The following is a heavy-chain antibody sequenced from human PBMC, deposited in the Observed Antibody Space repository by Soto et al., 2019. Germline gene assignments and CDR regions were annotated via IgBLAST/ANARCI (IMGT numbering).Heavy chain of an antibody. CDR3: ARDMTTVTPYYYYGMDV. CDR1: GGSISSGDYY. Sequence: LSLTCTVSGGSISSGDYYWSWIRQPPGKGLEWIGYIYYSGSTYYNPSLKSRVTISVDTSKNQFSLKLSSVTAADTAVYYCARDMTTVTPYYYYGMDVWGQGTTVTVSS. CDR2: IYYSGST. D-gene: IGHD4-4*01. V-gene: IGHV4-30-4*01. J-gene: IGHJ6*02.